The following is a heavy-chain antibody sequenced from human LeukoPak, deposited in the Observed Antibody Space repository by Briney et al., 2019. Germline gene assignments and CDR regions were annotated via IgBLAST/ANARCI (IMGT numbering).Heavy chain of an antibody. CDR1: GYTFSGFY. D-gene: IGHD6-19*01. J-gene: IGHJ4*02. CDR3: ARDSGGIAVAGRFDY. CDR2: IIPIFGTA. V-gene: IGHV1-69*06. Sequence: SVEVSCKASGYTFSGFYIHWVRQAPGQGLEWMGGIIPIFGTANYAQKFQGRVTITADKSTSTAYMELSSLRSEDTAVYYCARDSGGIAVAGRFDYWGQGTLVTVSS.